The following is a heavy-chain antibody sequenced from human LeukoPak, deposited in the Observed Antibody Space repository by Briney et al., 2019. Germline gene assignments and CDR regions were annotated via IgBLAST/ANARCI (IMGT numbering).Heavy chain of an antibody. Sequence: PGGSLRLSCAASGFTFSSYAMSWVRQAPGKGLEWVSAISGSGGSTYYADSVKGRFTISRDNSKNTLYLQMNSLRAEDTAVYYCAKEVYDSSGSNGLFDIWGQGTMVTVSS. CDR1: GFTFSSYA. CDR3: AKEVYDSSGSNGLFDI. J-gene: IGHJ3*02. D-gene: IGHD3-22*01. CDR2: ISGSGGST. V-gene: IGHV3-23*01.